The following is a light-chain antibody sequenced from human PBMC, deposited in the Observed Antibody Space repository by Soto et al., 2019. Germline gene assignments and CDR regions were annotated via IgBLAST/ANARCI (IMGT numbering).Light chain of an antibody. Sequence: DIQMTQAPSSLSASVGDRVTITCRASQSISNYLKWYQQKPGKAPKLLIYAASSLQSGVPSRFSGSGSGTDFNLTISSLQPEDFATYYCQQSYSTPYTFGQGTKLEIK. CDR2: AAS. CDR3: QQSYSTPYT. J-gene: IGKJ2*01. V-gene: IGKV1-39*01. CDR1: QSISNY.